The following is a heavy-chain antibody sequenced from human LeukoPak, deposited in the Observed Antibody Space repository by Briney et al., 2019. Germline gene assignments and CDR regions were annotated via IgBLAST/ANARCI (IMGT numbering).Heavy chain of an antibody. Sequence: GGSLRLSCAASGFTFSTYWMSWVRQAPGKGLEWVANIKQDGSEKYYVDSVKGRFTISRDSAKNSLFLQMNSLRADDTAVYHCMMSLTAHYYYGMDVWGQGTTVTVSS. J-gene: IGHJ6*02. V-gene: IGHV3-7*02. CDR1: GFTFSTYW. CDR3: MMSLTAHYYYGMDV. D-gene: IGHD2-21*02. CDR2: IKQDGSEK.